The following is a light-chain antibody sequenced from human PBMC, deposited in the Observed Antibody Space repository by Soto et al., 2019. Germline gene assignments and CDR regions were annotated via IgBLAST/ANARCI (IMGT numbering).Light chain of an antibody. CDR2: DDN. J-gene: IGLJ2*01. V-gene: IGLV1-51*01. CDR1: TSNIGENY. CDR3: GTWDNSLSVVL. Sequence: QSVLTQPPSVSAAPGQKVTISCSGSTSNIGENYVSWYQQVPGTAPKLLIYDDNQRPSRIPDRFAGSKSGTSATLDITGRQTGDEADYYCGTWDNSLSVVLFGGGTKLTVL.